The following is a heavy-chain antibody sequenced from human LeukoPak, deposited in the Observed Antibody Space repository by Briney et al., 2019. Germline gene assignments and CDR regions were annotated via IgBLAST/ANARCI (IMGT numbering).Heavy chain of an antibody. CDR1: WFTFSSYD. D-gene: IGHD6-13*01. V-gene: IGHV3-23*01. CDR3: ANHESSSWFAIDF. CDR2: ISGSGGIT. Sequence: GGSLRLSCAAPWFTFSSYDMSWVRQAPGKGLEWVSGISGSGGITSYAASVKGRFTISRVNSKNTLYLQMNSLRAEDTAVYYCANHESSSWFAIDFWGQGSLVTVSS. J-gene: IGHJ4*02.